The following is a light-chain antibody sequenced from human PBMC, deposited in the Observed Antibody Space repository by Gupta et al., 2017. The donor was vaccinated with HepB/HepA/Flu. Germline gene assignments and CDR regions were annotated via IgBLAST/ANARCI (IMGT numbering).Light chain of an antibody. J-gene: IGLJ3*02. CDR1: SSNIGRNV. CDR3: AAWDDSLSALL. CDR2: KSD. V-gene: IGLV1-44*01. Sequence: QSALTQPPPASGTPGPRVTSPCSGSSSNIGRNVVNWYQKLPETAPRLLVYKSDQRPSGVPDRFAGSKSGTSASLAISGLQSEDEADYYCAAWDDSLSALLFGGGTKLTVL.